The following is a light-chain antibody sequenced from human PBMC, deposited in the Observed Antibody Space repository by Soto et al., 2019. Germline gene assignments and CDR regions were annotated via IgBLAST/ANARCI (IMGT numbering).Light chain of an antibody. CDR1: QSVLYSSNNKNY. CDR3: QQYYSSPLT. J-gene: IGKJ4*01. V-gene: IGKV4-1*01. CDR2: WAS. Sequence: DIVTTQSPDSLAVSLGERATINCKSSQSVLYSSNNKNYLAGYQQKPGQPPKLLIYWASTRESGVPDRCGGSGSGTDFTLTISSLQAEDVAVYYCQQYYSSPLTFGGGTKVDIK.